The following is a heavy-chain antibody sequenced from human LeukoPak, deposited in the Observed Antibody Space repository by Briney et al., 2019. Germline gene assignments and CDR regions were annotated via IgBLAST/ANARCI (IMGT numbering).Heavy chain of an antibody. CDR1: GFTFRSHD. J-gene: IGHJ4*02. CDR2: ISGDGSRK. CDR3: ATKVIDDFDY. V-gene: IGHV3-30*03. D-gene: IGHD2/OR15-2a*01. Sequence: GGSLRLSCAASGFTFRSHDIHWVRQAPGKGLEWVTVISGDGSRKNYVDSVEGRFTISRDNSKSTLYLQMNSLRADDSAVYYRATKVIDDFDYWGQGTLVTVSS.